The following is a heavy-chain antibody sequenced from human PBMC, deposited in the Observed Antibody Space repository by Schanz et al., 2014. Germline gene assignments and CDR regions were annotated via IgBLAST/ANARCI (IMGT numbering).Heavy chain of an antibody. CDR1: GFRFDDYA. D-gene: IGHD1-26*01. V-gene: IGHV3-9*01. CDR2: MSWNAGSL. CDR3: ARDSGSHYLVDY. J-gene: IGHJ4*02. Sequence: EVQLVESGGGLVQPGRSLRLSCVASGFRFDDYAMHWVRQAPGKGLEWVSGMSWNAGSLGYADSVKGRFSISRDNSQNTLYLQMDSLRPEDTAVYYCARDSGSHYLVDYWGQGTLVTVSS.